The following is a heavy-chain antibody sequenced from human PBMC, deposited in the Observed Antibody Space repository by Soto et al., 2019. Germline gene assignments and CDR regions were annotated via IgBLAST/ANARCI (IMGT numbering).Heavy chain of an antibody. CDR2: ISYDGSNK. V-gene: IGHV3-30-3*01. CDR1: GFTFSSYA. CDR3: ARDRLLLWFGEFEL. D-gene: IGHD3-10*01. J-gene: IGHJ5*02. Sequence: PGGSLRLSCAASGFTFSSYAMHWVRQAPGKGLEWVAVISYDGSNKYYADSVKGRFTISRDNSKNTLYLQMNSLRAEDTAVYYCARDRLLLWFGEFELWGQGTLVTVSS.